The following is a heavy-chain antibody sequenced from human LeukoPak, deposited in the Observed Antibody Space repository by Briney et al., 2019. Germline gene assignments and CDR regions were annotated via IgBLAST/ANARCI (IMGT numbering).Heavy chain of an antibody. V-gene: IGHV4-39*01. J-gene: IGHJ3*02. Sequence: KSSETLSLTCTVSGGSISSSSYYWGWIRQPPGKGLEWIGSIYYSGSTYYNPSLKSRVTISVDTSKNQFSLKLSSVTAADTAVYYCASVNDFDEIERNAFDIWGQGTMVTVSS. CDR1: GGSISSSSYY. CDR3: ASVNDFDEIERNAFDI. D-gene: IGHD1-1*01. CDR2: IYYSGST.